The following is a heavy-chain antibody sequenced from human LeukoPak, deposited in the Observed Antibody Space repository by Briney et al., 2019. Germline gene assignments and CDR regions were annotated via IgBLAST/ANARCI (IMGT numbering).Heavy chain of an antibody. J-gene: IGHJ4*02. D-gene: IGHD1-7*01. V-gene: IGHV5-51*01. CDR1: GYTFTNYW. CDR2: IFPDDSHT. Sequence: GVSLKISCKGSGYTFTNYWIAWVRQMPGKGLESMGTIFPDDSHTTYSPSFQGQVTISADKSINTAYLQWSSLKASDTAIYYCARATTGTRTVDYWGQGTLVTVSS. CDR3: ARATTGTRTVDY.